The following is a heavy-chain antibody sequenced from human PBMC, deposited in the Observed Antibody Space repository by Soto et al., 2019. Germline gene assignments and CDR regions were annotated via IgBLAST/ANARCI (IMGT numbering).Heavy chain of an antibody. CDR2: INSDGSST. CDR3: AREKGGPIFGVAISWFDP. Sequence: EVQLVESGGGLVQPGGSLRLSCAASGFTFSSYWMHWVRQAPGKGLAWVSRINSDGSSTSYADSVKGRFTIYRDNAKKTLYLQMNSLRDEDTAVYYCAREKGGPIFGVAISWFDPWGQGTLVTVSS. CDR1: GFTFSSYW. D-gene: IGHD3-3*01. J-gene: IGHJ5*02. V-gene: IGHV3-74*01.